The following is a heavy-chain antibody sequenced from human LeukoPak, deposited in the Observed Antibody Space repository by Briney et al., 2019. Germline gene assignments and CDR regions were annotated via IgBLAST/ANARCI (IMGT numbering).Heavy chain of an antibody. V-gene: IGHV3-11*01. CDR2: ISSSGSTI. Sequence: PGGSLRLSCAASGFTFSDYYMSWIRQAPGKGLEWVSYISSSGSTIYYADSVKGRFTISRDNAKNSLYLQMNSLRAEDTAVYYCARDALTTVTTPGGWFDPWGQGTLVTVSS. D-gene: IGHD4-17*01. CDR3: ARDALTTVTTPGGWFDP. CDR1: GFTFSDYY. J-gene: IGHJ5*02.